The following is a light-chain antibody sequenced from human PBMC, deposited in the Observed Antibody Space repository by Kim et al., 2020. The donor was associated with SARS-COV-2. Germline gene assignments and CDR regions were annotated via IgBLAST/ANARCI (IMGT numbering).Light chain of an antibody. CDR1: SLRSYY. J-gene: IGLJ3*02. CDR3: NPRDSSGNDWV. V-gene: IGLV3-19*01. CDR2: GKN. Sequence: SSELTQDPAVSVALGQPVRITCQGDSLRSYYASWYQQKPGQAPVLVIYGKNNRPSGIPDRFSGSSPGNTASLTITGAQAEDEADYYCNPRDSSGNDWVVG.